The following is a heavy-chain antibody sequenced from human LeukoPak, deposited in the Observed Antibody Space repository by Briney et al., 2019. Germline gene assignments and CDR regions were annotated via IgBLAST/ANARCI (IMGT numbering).Heavy chain of an antibody. CDR1: GFSLSSRV. D-gene: IGHD2-15*01. V-gene: IGHV3-30-3*01. Sequence: GGSLRLSCAASGFSLSSRVMHWLRQPPRKGLEWVSGISFIANVKHYADSVKGRFTISGDISKNTLYLEVNSLMMEDTAVYFCAREGYSSGHSPAFDMWGQGTTVTVSS. CDR2: ISFIANVK. CDR3: AREGYSSGHSPAFDM. J-gene: IGHJ3*02.